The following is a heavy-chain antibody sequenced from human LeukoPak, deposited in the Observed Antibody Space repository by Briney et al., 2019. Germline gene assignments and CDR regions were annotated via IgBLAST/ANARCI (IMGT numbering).Heavy chain of an antibody. CDR2: IKSKTDGGTT. CDR3: TTVGGYYYDSSGEQTIDY. V-gene: IGHV3-15*01. CDR1: GFTFSNAW. Sequence: GGSLRLSCAASGFTFSNAWMSWVRQAPGKGLEWVGRIKSKTDGGTTDYAAPVKGRFTISRDDSKNTLYLQMNSLKTEDTAVYYCTTVGGYYYDSSGEQTIDYWGQGTLVTVSS. D-gene: IGHD3-22*01. J-gene: IGHJ4*02.